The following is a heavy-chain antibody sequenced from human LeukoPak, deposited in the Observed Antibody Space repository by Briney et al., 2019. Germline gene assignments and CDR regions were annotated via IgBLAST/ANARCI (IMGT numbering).Heavy chain of an antibody. Sequence: GGSLRLSCAASGFTVSPYALQWVRQAPGKGLEWVAVIRSVGTTKYYVDSVKGRFTISRDNSQNTLSLQMDSLRPEDTAIYYCTRNTGSHLAPGDFWGQGTLVTVSS. V-gene: IGHV3-30*04. CDR3: TRNTGSHLAPGDF. CDR1: GFTVSPYA. D-gene: IGHD1-26*01. J-gene: IGHJ4*02. CDR2: IRSVGTTK.